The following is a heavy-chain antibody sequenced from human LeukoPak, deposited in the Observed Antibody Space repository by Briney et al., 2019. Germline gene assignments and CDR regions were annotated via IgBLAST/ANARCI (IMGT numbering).Heavy chain of an antibody. CDR3: ARDVSCSSTTCSYYFDY. CDR1: GYTFTTYA. Sequence: SVKVSCKASGYTFTTYAMNWVRQAPGQGLEWMGGIIPIFGTANYAQRFQGRVTITADESTSTAYMELSSLRSEDTAVYYCARDVSCSSTTCSYYFDYWGQGTLVTVSS. V-gene: IGHV1-69*13. CDR2: IIPIFGTA. J-gene: IGHJ4*02. D-gene: IGHD2-2*01.